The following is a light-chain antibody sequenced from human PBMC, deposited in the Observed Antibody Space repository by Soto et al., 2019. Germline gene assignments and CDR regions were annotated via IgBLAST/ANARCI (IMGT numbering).Light chain of an antibody. CDR1: QSVSSSS. CDR3: QQDYNLPIT. V-gene: IGKV3-20*01. Sequence: ETVLTQSPGTLPLSPGERATLSCRASQSVSSSSLAWYQQRPGQAPRLLISGASSRATGIPDRFSGSGSGTDFTLTISRLEPEDFAVYYCQQDYNLPITFGQGTRLEI. CDR2: GAS. J-gene: IGKJ5*01.